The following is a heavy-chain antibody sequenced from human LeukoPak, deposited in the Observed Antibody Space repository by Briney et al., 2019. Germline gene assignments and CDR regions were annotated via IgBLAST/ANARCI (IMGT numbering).Heavy chain of an antibody. D-gene: IGHD6-19*01. Sequence: SETLSLTCTVSGGSISSYYWGWIRQPAGKGLEWIGRIYTSGSTNYNPSLKSRVAMSVDTSENQFSLKLTSVTATDTAVYYCAGGGQWLDPFDYWGQGTLVTVSP. V-gene: IGHV4-4*07. J-gene: IGHJ4*02. CDR2: IYTSGST. CDR1: GGSISSYY. CDR3: AGGGQWLDPFDY.